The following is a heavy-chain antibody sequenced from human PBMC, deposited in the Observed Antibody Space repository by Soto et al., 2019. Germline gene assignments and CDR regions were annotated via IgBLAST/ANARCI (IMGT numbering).Heavy chain of an antibody. CDR1: GFTFSIYG. V-gene: IGHV3-30*02. CDR2: IWYDGSVQ. CDR3: AKGVGYCTNGVCSPSYYFDY. D-gene: IGHD2-8*01. J-gene: IGHJ4*02. Sequence: VGSLRLSCAASGFTFSIYGMHWVRQAPGKGPEWVASIWYDGSVQYYADSVKGRFTISRDNFQNTLHLQMNSLRAEDTAVYYCAKGVGYCTNGVCSPSYYFDYWGRGTLVTVSS.